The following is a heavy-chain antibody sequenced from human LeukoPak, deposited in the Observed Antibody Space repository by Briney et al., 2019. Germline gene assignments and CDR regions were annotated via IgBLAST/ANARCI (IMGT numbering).Heavy chain of an antibody. Sequence: GGSLRLSCTASGFSFSNYWMSWVRQAPGKGLEWVASIKQDESEKYYVDSVKGRFTTSRDNAKSSLYFQMNALRGEDTAVYYCARLVGDVTTWDCWGQGTLVTVSS. V-gene: IGHV3-7*03. CDR2: IKQDESEK. CDR1: GFSFSNYW. J-gene: IGHJ4*02. D-gene: IGHD1-26*01. CDR3: ARLVGDVTTWDC.